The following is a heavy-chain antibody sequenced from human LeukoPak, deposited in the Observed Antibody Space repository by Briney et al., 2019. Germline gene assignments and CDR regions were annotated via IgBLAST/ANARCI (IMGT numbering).Heavy chain of an antibody. J-gene: IGHJ4*02. V-gene: IGHV4-4*09. CDR3: ARRQIYFDH. CDR2: IYTDGST. Sequence: NTSETLSLTCTVSGGSISPYFWSWIRQPPGEGPEWIGYIYTDGSTKYNPSLKSRVTISLDTSKNQFSLKLSSVTAADTAVYYCARRQIYFDHWGQGTLVTVSS. CDR1: GGSISPYF.